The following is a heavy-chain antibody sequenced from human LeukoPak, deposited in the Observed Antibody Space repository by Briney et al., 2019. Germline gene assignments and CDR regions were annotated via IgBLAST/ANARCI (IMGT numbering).Heavy chain of an antibody. Sequence: GGSLRLSCAASGFTFSDYYMSWIRQAPGKGLEWVSYISSSSTYTNYADSVKGRFTISRDNAKNSLYLQMNNLRADDTAVYYCASKHHLEYWGQGTLVTVSS. J-gene: IGHJ4*02. CDR3: ASKHHLEY. D-gene: IGHD1-1*01. CDR1: GFTFSDYY. V-gene: IGHV3-11*06. CDR2: ISSSSTYT.